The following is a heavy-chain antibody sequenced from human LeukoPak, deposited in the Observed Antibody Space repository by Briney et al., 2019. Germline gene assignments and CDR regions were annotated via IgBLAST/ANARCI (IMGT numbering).Heavy chain of an antibody. Sequence: SETLSLTCAVSGSSISSSNWWSWVRQPPGKGLEWIGEIYHSGSTNYNPSLKSRVTISVDKSKNQFSLKLSSVTAADTAVYYCARDSTLGYCSGGSCYDWGQGTLVTVSS. D-gene: IGHD2-15*01. J-gene: IGHJ4*02. V-gene: IGHV4-4*02. CDR2: IYHSGST. CDR1: GSSISSSNW. CDR3: ARDSTLGYCSGGSCYD.